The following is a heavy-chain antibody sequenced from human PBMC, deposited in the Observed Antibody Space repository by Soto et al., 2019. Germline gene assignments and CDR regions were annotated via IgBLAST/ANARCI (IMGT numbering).Heavy chain of an antibody. Sequence: QVQLVESGGGVVQPGRSLRLSCAASGFTFSSYGMHWVRQAPGKGLEWVAVIWYDGSNKYYADSVKGRFTISRDNSKNTLYLQMNSLRAEDTAVYYCARDLGGREAGGMDVWGQGTTVTVSS. CDR1: GFTFSSYG. D-gene: IGHD3-16*01. CDR2: IWYDGSNK. CDR3: ARDLGGREAGGMDV. V-gene: IGHV3-33*01. J-gene: IGHJ6*02.